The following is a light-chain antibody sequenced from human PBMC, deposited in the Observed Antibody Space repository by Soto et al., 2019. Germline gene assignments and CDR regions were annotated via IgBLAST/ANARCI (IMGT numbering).Light chain of an antibody. CDR3: QVWDSLSDHHV. V-gene: IGLV3-21*02. CDR2: DDS. Sequence: YELTQPPSVSVAPGQTARISCGGNKIETKTVFWYQQKPGQAPVVVVSDDSVRPSGIPERFSGSNSGGTATLSIIGVEAGDEADYYCQVWDSLSDHHVFGPGTKVTVL. CDR1: KIETKT. J-gene: IGLJ1*01.